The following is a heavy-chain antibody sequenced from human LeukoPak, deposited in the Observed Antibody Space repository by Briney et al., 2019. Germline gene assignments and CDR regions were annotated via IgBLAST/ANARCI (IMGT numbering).Heavy chain of an antibody. D-gene: IGHD3-10*01. CDR1: GFTFSLYG. CDR3: ARVEGILWFGELLSSYYMDV. J-gene: IGHJ6*03. Sequence: PGGSLRLSCVASGFTFSLYGMHWVRQAPGKGLEWVAFVRNDGSNRYYADSVKGRFTISRDNSKNTLFLQMNSLRVEDTAVYYCARVEGILWFGELLSSYYMDVWGKGTTVTVSS. V-gene: IGHV3-30*02. CDR2: VRNDGSNR.